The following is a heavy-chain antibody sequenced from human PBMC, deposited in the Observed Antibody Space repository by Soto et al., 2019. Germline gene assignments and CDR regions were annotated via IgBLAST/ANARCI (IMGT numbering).Heavy chain of an antibody. CDR1: GGSISSGGYY. J-gene: IGHJ4*02. Sequence: QVQLQESGPGLVKPSQTLSLTCTVSGGSISSGGYYWSWIRQHPGKGLEWIGYIYYSGSTYYNPSLKSRVTISVDTSKNQFSLKMSSVTAADTAVYYCANLYAALVPAAGSFDYWGQGTLVTVSS. V-gene: IGHV4-31*03. CDR2: IYYSGST. D-gene: IGHD2-2*01. CDR3: ANLYAALVPAAGSFDY.